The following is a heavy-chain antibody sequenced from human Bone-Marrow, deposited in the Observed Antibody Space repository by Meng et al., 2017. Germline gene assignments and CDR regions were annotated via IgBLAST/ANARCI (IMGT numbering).Heavy chain of an antibody. CDR3: ARTNYDILTGYYMTLYYGMDV. V-gene: IGHV3-30*01. CDR1: GFTFSSYA. J-gene: IGHJ6*02. Sequence: GESLKISCAASGFTFSSYAMHWVRQAPGKGLEWVAVISYDGSNKYYADSVKGRFTISRDNSKNTLYLQMNSLRAEDTAVYYCARTNYDILTGYYMTLYYGMDVWGRGTTVTVSS. D-gene: IGHD3-9*01. CDR2: ISYDGSNK.